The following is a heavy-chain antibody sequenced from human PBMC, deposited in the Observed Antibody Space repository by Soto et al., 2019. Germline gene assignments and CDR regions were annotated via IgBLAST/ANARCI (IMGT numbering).Heavy chain of an antibody. CDR2: IIPIFGPA. CDR1: GGTFSSHS. J-gene: IGHJ6*02. D-gene: IGHD1-1*01. CDR3: ATGSFTSTGGRIGYHYNAMDV. V-gene: IGHV1-69*13. Sequence: SVKVSCKSSGGTFSSHSINWERQAPGQGLEWMGGIIPIFGPANFAKNFQGRVTITADESTTTAYMELSSLTSEDTAVYYCATGSFTSTGGRIGYHYNAMDVWGQGTTVTVSS.